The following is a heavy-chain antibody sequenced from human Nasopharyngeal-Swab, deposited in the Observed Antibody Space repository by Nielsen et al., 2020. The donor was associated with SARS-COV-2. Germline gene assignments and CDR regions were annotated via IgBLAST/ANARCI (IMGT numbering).Heavy chain of an antibody. D-gene: IGHD5-18*01. V-gene: IGHV3-33*01. CDR3: ARGRTSGYSYGFYFDY. CDR2: IWYDGSNK. CDR1: GFTFSSYG. Sequence: GESLKISCAASGFTFSSYGMHWVRQAPGKGLEWVAVIWYDGSNKYYADSVKGRFTISRANSKNTLYLQMNSLRAEDTAVYYCARGRTSGYSYGFYFDYWGQGTLVTVSS. J-gene: IGHJ4*02.